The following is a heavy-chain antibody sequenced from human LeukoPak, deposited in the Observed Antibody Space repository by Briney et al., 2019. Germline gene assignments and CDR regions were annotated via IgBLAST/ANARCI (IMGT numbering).Heavy chain of an antibody. J-gene: IGHJ5*02. V-gene: IGHV1-46*01. CDR2: INPSGGST. CDR3: ARVIGGNGGWFDP. Sequence: ASVKVSCKASGYTFTSYYMHWVRQAPGQGLERMGIINPSGGSTSYAQKFQGRVTMTRDTSTSTVYMELSSLRSKYTAVYYCARVIGGNGGWFDPWGQGTLVTVSS. CDR1: GYTFTSYY. D-gene: IGHD4-23*01.